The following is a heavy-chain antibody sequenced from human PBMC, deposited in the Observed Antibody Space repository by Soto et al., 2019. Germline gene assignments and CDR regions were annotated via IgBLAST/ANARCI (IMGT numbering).Heavy chain of an antibody. D-gene: IGHD1-26*01. Sequence: GGSLRLSCAASGFTFRNFWMSWVRQAPGKGLEWVANIRQDGSETYYVDSVKGRFTVSRDNSKNTVSLQMHSLRPEDTAFYYCAKDRWEFTRYFDSWGQGTLVTVSS. CDR3: AKDRWEFTRYFDS. CDR2: IRQDGSET. CDR1: GFTFRNFW. J-gene: IGHJ4*02. V-gene: IGHV3-7*01.